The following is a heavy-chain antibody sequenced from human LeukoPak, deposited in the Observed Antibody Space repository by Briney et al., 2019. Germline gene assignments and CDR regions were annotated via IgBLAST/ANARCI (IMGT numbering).Heavy chain of an antibody. Sequence: ASVKVSCKASGYTFTSYYMHWVRQAPGQGLEWMGIISPSGGSTDYPQKFQGRVTMTRDTSTTTVYMELSSLRSDDTAVYYCARGSGTYWGDFDYWGQGTLVTVSS. V-gene: IGHV1-46*01. D-gene: IGHD1-26*01. J-gene: IGHJ4*02. CDR3: ARGSGTYWGDFDY. CDR2: ISPSGGST. CDR1: GYTFTSYY.